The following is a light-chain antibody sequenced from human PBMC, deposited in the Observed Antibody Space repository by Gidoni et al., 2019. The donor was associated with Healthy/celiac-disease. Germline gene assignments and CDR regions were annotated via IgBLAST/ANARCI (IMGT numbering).Light chain of an antibody. V-gene: IGKV3-15*01. J-gene: IGKJ1*01. CDR3: QQYNNWPA. CDR1: QSVSSN. CDR2: GAS. Sequence: EIVMTQSPATLSVSPGERATLSCRASQSVSSNLAWYQQKPGQAPRRLIDGASTRATGIPARFSGSGSGTEFTLTISSLQSEDFAGYYCQQYNNWPAFGQGTKVEIK.